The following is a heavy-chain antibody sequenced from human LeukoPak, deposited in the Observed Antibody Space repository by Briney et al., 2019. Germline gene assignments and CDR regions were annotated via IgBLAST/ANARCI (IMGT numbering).Heavy chain of an antibody. CDR2: INPNTAGT. D-gene: IGHD4-11*01. J-gene: IGHJ6*03. CDR1: GYTFTGYY. V-gene: IGHV1-2*02. Sequence: ASVKVSCKASGYTFTGYYFHWLGQAPGQELNGLDWINPNTAGTNYAQKFLGGVTLTWDTSISTAYMELNRLTSDDTAVYYCATSAGDYRAGHYYYMGVWGKGTSVTVSS. CDR3: ATSAGDYRAGHYYYMGV.